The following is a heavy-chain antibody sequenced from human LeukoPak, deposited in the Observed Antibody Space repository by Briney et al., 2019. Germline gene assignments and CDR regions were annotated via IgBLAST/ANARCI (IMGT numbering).Heavy chain of an antibody. J-gene: IGHJ5*02. CDR3: ARGLDTDTDWFDP. V-gene: IGHV3-30*01. D-gene: IGHD6-19*01. Sequence: GGSPRLSCAASGFTFSSYAMHWVRQAPGKGLEWVAVISYDGSNKYYADSVKGRFTISRDNSKNTLYLQMNSLRAEDTAVYYCARGLDTDTDWFDPWGQGTLVTVSS. CDR2: ISYDGSNK. CDR1: GFTFSSYA.